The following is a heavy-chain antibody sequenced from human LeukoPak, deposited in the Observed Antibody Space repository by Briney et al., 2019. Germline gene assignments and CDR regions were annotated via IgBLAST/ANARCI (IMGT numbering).Heavy chain of an antibody. CDR3: ARDGTAAGLYFDL. CDR2: IRQDGGEK. J-gene: IGHJ4*01. Sequence: GGSLRLSCAASGFTFSSYWMNWVRQAPGKGLEWVASIRQDGGEKSYVDSVKGRFTMSRDNTKNSLYLQMSSLRAEDTAVYYCARDGTAAGLYFDLWGQGTLVTVSS. CDR1: GFTFSSYW. V-gene: IGHV3-7*01. D-gene: IGHD6-13*01.